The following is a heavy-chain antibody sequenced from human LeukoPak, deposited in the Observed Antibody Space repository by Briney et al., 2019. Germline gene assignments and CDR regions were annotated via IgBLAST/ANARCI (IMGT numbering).Heavy chain of an antibody. J-gene: IGHJ4*02. CDR3: ARVMGNYASDY. D-gene: IGHD1-7*01. V-gene: IGHV3-11*04. CDR1: GFIFSDYY. CDR2: ISSSGDTM. Sequence: NPGGSLRLSCAASGFIFSDYYMRWIRQAPGKGLEWVSYISSSGDTMSYAASVTGRFTISRDNAKNSLYLQMSSLGAEDAAIYYCARVMGNYASDYWGQGALVTVSS.